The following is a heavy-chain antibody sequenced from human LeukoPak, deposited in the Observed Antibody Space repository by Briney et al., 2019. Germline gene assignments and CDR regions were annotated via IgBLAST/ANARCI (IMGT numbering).Heavy chain of an antibody. CDR1: GFTFDDYG. CDR3: ARGPGSGSYFNWFDP. D-gene: IGHD3-10*01. Sequence: GGSLRLSCAASGFTFDDYGMSWVRQAPGKGLEWVSGINWNGGSTGYADSVKGRFTISRDNAKNSLYLQMNSLRAEDTALYYCARGPGSGSYFNWFDPWGQGTLVTVSS. J-gene: IGHJ5*02. V-gene: IGHV3-20*04. CDR2: INWNGGST.